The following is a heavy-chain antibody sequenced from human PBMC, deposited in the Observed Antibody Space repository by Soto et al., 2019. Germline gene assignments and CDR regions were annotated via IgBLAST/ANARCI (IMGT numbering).Heavy chain of an antibody. V-gene: IGHV3-21*01. CDR3: AGDRIESYYNYGMDV. CDR2: ISSSSSYI. J-gene: IGHJ6*02. D-gene: IGHD1-26*01. Sequence: PGGSLRLSCAASGFTFSSYSMNWVRQAPGKGLEWVSSISSSSSYIYYADSVKGRFTISRDNAKNSLYLQINSLRAEDTAVYYCAGDRIESYYNYGMDVWGQGTTATVSS. CDR1: GFTFSSYS.